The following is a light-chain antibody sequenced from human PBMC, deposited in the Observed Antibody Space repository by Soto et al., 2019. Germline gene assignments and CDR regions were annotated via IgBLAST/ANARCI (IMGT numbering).Light chain of an antibody. CDR3: QQYTNSRWT. CDR2: GAS. J-gene: IGKJ1*01. V-gene: IGKV3-20*01. Sequence: VLTQSPGTLSLSPGERVTLSCRASQTVASNYFAWYQQKPGQAPRLLMNGASSRATGVPARFSGSGSGTDFTLTISRLEPEDVAVYYCQQYTNSRWTFGQGTRVDI. CDR1: QTVASNY.